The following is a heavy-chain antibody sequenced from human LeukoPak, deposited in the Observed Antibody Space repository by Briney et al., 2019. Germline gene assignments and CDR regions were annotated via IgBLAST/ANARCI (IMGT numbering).Heavy chain of an antibody. CDR3: ARGSGYNDAFDI. D-gene: IGHD3-22*01. CDR1: GGSISRYY. J-gene: IGHJ3*02. Sequence: SETLSLTCTVSGGSISRYYWSWIRQPPGKGLEWIGYIYYSGSTNYNPSLKSRVTISVDTSKNQFSLRLTSVTAADTAVYYCARGSGYNDAFDIWGQGTMVTVSS. V-gene: IGHV4-59*01. CDR2: IYYSGST.